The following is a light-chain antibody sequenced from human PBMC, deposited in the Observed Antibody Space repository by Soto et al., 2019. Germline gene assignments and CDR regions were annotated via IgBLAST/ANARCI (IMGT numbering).Light chain of an antibody. CDR1: QSLITW. Sequence: DIQMTQSPTTLSASVGDRVTITCRARQSLITWLAWYQQKPGKAPKLLIHKASSLGSGVPSRFSGSGSGTEFTLTISSLQPDDSATYYCQQYNAYRLTFGGGTKVEIK. J-gene: IGKJ4*01. CDR3: QQYNAYRLT. CDR2: KAS. V-gene: IGKV1-5*03.